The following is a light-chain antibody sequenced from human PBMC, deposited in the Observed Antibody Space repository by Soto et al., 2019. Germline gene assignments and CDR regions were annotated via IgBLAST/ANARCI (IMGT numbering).Light chain of an antibody. Sequence: QAVVTQPPSVSGAPGQRVTISCTGSGSNIGAGYDVHWYQQLPGTAPKLLIYGNNNRPSGVPDRFSGSKSGTSASLAITGLQAEDEADYYCQSYDSSLSARYVFGPGTKLTVL. CDR2: GNN. CDR1: GSNIGAGYD. V-gene: IGLV1-40*01. CDR3: QSYDSSLSARYV. J-gene: IGLJ1*01.